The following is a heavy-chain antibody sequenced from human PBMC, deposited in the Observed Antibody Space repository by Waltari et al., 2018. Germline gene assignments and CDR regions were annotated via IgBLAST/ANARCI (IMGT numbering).Heavy chain of an antibody. CDR1: GFTFSIYG. CDR3: VQQADYSNSDYFDY. J-gene: IGHJ4*02. V-gene: IGHV3-30*03. D-gene: IGHD4-4*01. CDR2: RSFDGSNK. Sequence: QVQLVESGGGVVQPGGSLRLSCAASGFTFSIYGMHWVRQAPGTGLEWVAVRSFDGSNKEYADSVKGRVTVSRDNSKNTLYLQMNSLRAEDTAVYYCVQQADYSNSDYFDYWGQGTLVTVSS.